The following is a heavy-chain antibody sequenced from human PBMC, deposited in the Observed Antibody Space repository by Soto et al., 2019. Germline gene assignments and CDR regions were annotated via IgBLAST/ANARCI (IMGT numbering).Heavy chain of an antibody. Sequence: QVKLVESGGGVVQPGRSLRLSCTASGFTLTTYGMHWVRQAPGKGLEWVALISYDGSTKYYADSVKGRFTVSRDVSRNTLFLQLNSLRIEDTAVYYCAKVRSGWYGGAFDYWGHGTGVTVPS. CDR1: GFTLTTYG. V-gene: IGHV3-30*18. D-gene: IGHD6-19*01. J-gene: IGHJ4*01. CDR2: ISYDGSTK. CDR3: AKVRSGWYGGAFDY.